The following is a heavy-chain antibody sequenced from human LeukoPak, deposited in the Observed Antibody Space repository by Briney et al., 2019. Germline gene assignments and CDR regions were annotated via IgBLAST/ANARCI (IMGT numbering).Heavy chain of an antibody. Sequence: GGSLRLSCAASGFTFSSYSMNWVRQAPGKGLEWVGRIKSKNDGESTDYAGPVKGRFFISRDESQSSLYLEMSSLQIEDTGVYFCVGRPWNFDYWGRGTLVTVSS. V-gene: IGHV3-15*01. D-gene: IGHD1-1*01. CDR2: IKSKNDGEST. CDR3: VGRPWNFDY. CDR1: GFTFSSYS. J-gene: IGHJ4*02.